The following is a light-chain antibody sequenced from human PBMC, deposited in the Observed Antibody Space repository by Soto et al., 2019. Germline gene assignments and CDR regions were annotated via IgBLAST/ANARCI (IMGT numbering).Light chain of an antibody. V-gene: IGLV2-14*01. CDR3: SLYISGSTYV. CDR2: EVS. Sequence: QSVLTQPASVSGSPGQSITISCTGTSSDVGGYEFVSWYQQHPGKAPKLMIYEVSNRPSGVSSRFSGSKSGNTASLTISGLQAEDEADYYCSLYISGSTYVFGTGTKVTVL. CDR1: SSDVGGYEF. J-gene: IGLJ1*01.